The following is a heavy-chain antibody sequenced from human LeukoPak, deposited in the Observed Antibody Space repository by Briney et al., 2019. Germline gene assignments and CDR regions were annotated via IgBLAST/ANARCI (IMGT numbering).Heavy chain of an antibody. D-gene: IGHD3-10*01. J-gene: IGHJ6*02. CDR3: ARDNRGYQGGSYYYYGMDV. Sequence: SETLSLTCTVSGGFISTYYWSWIRHPPGKGLVWVGYIYYSGTTNYNPSLKSRVTISVDTSKNQFSLKLSSVTAADTAVYYCARDNRGYQGGSYYYYGMDVWGQGTTVTVSS. CDR2: IYYSGTT. CDR1: GGFISTYY. V-gene: IGHV4-59*01.